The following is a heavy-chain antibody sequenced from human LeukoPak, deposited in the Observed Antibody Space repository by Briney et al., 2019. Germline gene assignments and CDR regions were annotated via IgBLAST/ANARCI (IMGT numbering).Heavy chain of an antibody. CDR2: TNPNRGGT. Sequence: ASVKVSCKASGYTFTGYYMHWVRQAPGQGLEWMGRTNPNRGGTNCAQKFQGRVTMTRDTSISTAYMELSRLRSDDTAVYYCARENSGYFDYWGQGTLVTVSS. V-gene: IGHV1-2*06. D-gene: IGHD1-26*01. J-gene: IGHJ4*02. CDR1: GYTFTGYY. CDR3: ARENSGYFDY.